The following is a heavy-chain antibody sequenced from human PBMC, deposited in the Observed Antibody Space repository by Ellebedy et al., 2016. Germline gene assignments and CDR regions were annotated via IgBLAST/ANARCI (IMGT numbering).Heavy chain of an antibody. J-gene: IGHJ4*02. V-gene: IGHV3-23*01. CDR3: AKEMYSSNKFDF. CDR1: GFAFSSYA. Sequence: GGSLRLSXEAFGFAFSSYAMTWVRQAPGKGLEWVSFISGSGGGRYYADSVQGRFTISRDNSKNMVYLQMNTLRDEDTGMYYCAKEMYSSNKFDFWGQGTLVTVSS. CDR2: ISGSGGGR. D-gene: IGHD6-13*01.